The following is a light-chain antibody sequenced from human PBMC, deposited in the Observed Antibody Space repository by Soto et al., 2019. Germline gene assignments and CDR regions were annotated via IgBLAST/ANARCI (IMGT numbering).Light chain of an antibody. Sequence: FTQSPGTLRLSTGERVTLSRRASQSVSNNYLAWYQQKPGQAPRLLIYGASNRATGIPDRFSGSGSGTDFTLTICRLEPEDFAVYYCQQYGSSGTFGQGTKV. CDR2: GAS. CDR1: QSVSNNY. V-gene: IGKV3-20*01. J-gene: IGKJ1*01. CDR3: QQYGSSGT.